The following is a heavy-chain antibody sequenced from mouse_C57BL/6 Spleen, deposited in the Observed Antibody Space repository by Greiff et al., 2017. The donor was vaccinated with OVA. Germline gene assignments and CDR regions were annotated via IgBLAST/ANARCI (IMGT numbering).Heavy chain of an antibody. CDR1: GYTFTSYW. CDR2: IHPSDSDT. D-gene: IGHD4-1*01. Sequence: QVQLKQPGAELVKPGASVKVSCKASGYTFTSYWMHWVKQRPGQGLEWIGRIHPSDSDTNYNQKFKGKATLTVDKSSSTAYMQLSSLTSEDSAVYYCAILELTGYYFDYWGQGTTLTVSS. V-gene: IGHV1-74*01. CDR3: AILELTGYYFDY. J-gene: IGHJ2*01.